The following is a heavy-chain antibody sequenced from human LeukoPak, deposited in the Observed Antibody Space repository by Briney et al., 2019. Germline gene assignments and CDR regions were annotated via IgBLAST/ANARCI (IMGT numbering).Heavy chain of an antibody. D-gene: IGHD3-10*02. CDR1: GFTVSRNY. Sequence: GGSLRLSCAASGFTVSRNYMSWVRQAPGKGPEWVSYISSRGTTMYYADSVKGRFTISRDNAKKSLDLQMNSLRAEDTAVYYCAELGITMIGGVWGKGTTVTISS. CDR3: AELGITMIGGV. V-gene: IGHV3-48*01. J-gene: IGHJ6*04. CDR2: ISSRGTTM.